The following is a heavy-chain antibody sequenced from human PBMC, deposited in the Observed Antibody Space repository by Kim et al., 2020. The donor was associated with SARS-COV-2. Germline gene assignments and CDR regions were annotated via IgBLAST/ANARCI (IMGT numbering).Heavy chain of an antibody. CDR1: GFTFGACA. CDR3: AKDILDYFGMDV. Sequence: GGSLRLSCVASGFTFGACAMGWVRQVPGKGLQWVSSLSHTGRDTYYADSVKGRFTISRDDSRDTLFLQRNSLRPDDTAVYFCAKDILDYFGMDVWGQGT. V-gene: IGHV3-23*01. CDR2: LSHTGRDT. D-gene: IGHD2-15*01. J-gene: IGHJ6*02.